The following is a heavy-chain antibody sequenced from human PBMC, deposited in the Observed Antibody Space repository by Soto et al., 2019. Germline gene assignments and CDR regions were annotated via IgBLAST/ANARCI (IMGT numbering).Heavy chain of an antibody. Sequence: PSETLSLTCTVSGGSISSYYWSWIRQPPGKGLEWIGYIYYSGSTNYNPSLKSRVTISVDTSKNQFSLKLSSVTAADTAVYYCARDRAQPWDLTGYYYYYYGMDVWGQGTTVTVSS. D-gene: IGHD3-9*01. V-gene: IGHV4-59*01. CDR1: GGSISSYY. CDR2: IYYSGST. J-gene: IGHJ6*02. CDR3: ARDRAQPWDLTGYYYYYYGMDV.